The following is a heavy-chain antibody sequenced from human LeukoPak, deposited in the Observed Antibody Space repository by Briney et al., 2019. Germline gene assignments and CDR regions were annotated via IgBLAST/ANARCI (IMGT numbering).Heavy chain of an antibody. CDR1: GFTFDDYA. CDR3: AKDSAAAGYYYYYMDV. J-gene: IGHJ6*03. Sequence: GRSLRLSCAASGFTFDDYAMHWVRQAPGKGLEWVSGISWNSGSINYADSVKGRFTISRDNAKNTLYLQMNSLRAEDTAVYYCAKDSAAAGYYYYYMDVWGKGTTVTVSS. V-gene: IGHV3-9*01. D-gene: IGHD6-13*01. CDR2: ISWNSGSI.